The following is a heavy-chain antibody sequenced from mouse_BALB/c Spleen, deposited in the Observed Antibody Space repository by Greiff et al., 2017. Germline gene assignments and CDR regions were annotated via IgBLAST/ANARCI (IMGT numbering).Heavy chain of an antibody. CDR1: GFTFSSYG. CDR3: ARNDYGAHYFDY. J-gene: IGHJ2*01. Sequence: EVHLVESGGDLVKPGGSLKLSCAASGFTFSSYGMSWVRQTPDKRLEWVATISSGGSYTYYPDSVKGRFTISRDNAKNTLYLQMSSLKSEDTAMYYCARNDYGAHYFDYWGQGTTLTVSS. D-gene: IGHD2-4*01. CDR2: ISSGGSYT. V-gene: IGHV5-6*01.